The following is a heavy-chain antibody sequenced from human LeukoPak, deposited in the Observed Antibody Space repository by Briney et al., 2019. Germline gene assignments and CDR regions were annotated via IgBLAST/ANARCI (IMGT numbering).Heavy chain of an antibody. CDR1: GYSFTTYW. CDR3: AIYDFWSGKGYDY. Sequence: GESLKISCKGSGYSFTTYWIGWVRQMPGKGLEWMGIIFPGDSDTRYSPSFQGQVTISADKSISTAYLQWSSLKASDTAMYYCAIYDFWSGKGYDYWGQGTLVTVSS. J-gene: IGHJ4*02. D-gene: IGHD3-3*01. V-gene: IGHV5-51*01. CDR2: IFPGDSDT.